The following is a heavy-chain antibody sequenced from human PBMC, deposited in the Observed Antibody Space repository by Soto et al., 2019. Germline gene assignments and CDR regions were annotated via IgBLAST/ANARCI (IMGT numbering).Heavy chain of an antibody. J-gene: IGHJ4*02. CDR2: IWYDGSHT. Sequence: LRLSCAASGFTFISYGMHWVRQAPGKGLEWVAVIWYDGSHTYYADSVKGRFTISRDNSRNTLYLQMNSLRAEDTAVYYCARDRTSYFDYWGQGALVTVSS. CDR1: GFTFISYG. CDR3: ARDRTSYFDY. V-gene: IGHV3-33*01.